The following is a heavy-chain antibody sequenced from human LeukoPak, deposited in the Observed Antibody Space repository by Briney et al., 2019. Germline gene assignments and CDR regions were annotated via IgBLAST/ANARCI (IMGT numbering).Heavy chain of an antibody. CDR3: ARGRLEWPYSPNPHSASNDAFDI. D-gene: IGHD3-3*01. V-gene: IGHV3-21*01. J-gene: IGHJ3*02. Sequence: GGSLRLSCAASGFTFSSYSMNWVRQAPGKGLEWVSSISSSSSYIYYADSVKGRFTISRDNAKNSLYLQMNSLRAEDTAVYYCARGRLEWPYSPNPHSASNDAFDIWGQGTMVTVSS. CDR2: ISSSSSYI. CDR1: GFTFSSYS.